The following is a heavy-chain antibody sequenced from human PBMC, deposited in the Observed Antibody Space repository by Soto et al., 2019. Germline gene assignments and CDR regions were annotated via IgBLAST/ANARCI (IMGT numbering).Heavy chain of an antibody. Sequence: QVQLVQSGAEVKKPGASVKVSCKASGYTFTSYGISWVRQAPGQGLEWMGWISAYNGNTNYAQKLQGRVTMTTDTSTCTAYMELRSLRSDDTAVYYCARDTRLYYYGSGSYLYWGQGTLVTVSS. V-gene: IGHV1-18*01. CDR2: ISAYNGNT. CDR1: GYTFTSYG. D-gene: IGHD3-10*01. J-gene: IGHJ4*02. CDR3: ARDTRLYYYGSGSYLY.